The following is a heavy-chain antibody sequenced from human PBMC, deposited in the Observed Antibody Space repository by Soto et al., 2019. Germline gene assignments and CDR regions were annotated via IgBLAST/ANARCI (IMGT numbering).Heavy chain of an antibody. D-gene: IGHD3-3*01. CDR3: ARDSPILGVVILRH. CDR2: ISGYNGHT. CDR1: GFTFSNYG. V-gene: IGHV1-18*01. Sequence: QVQMLQSGAEVKKPGASVKVSCKASGFTFSNYGISWVRQTPGQGLEWMGCISGYNGHTRYAQKVQGRATMVTVTSTSTAHFELRSLRSDDTAVYYCARDSPILGVVILRHWGQGTVVSVSS. J-gene: IGHJ4*02.